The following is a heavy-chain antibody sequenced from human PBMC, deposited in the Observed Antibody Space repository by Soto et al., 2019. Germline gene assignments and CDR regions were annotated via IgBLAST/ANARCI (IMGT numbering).Heavy chain of an antibody. CDR3: ASLGSYYYYMDV. D-gene: IGHD3-10*01. CDR1: GGSISSSSYY. J-gene: IGHJ6*03. CDR2: IYYSGST. V-gene: IGHV4-39*01. Sequence: PSETLSLTCTVSGGSISSSSYYRGWIRQPPGKGLEWIGSIYYSGSTYYNPSLKSRVTISVDTSKNQFSLKLSSVTAADTAVYYCASLGSYYYYMDVWGKGTTVTVSS.